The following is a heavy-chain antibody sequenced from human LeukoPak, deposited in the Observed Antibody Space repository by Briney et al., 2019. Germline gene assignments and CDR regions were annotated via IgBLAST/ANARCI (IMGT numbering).Heavy chain of an antibody. Sequence: ASVKVSCKASGYTFTSYYMHCVRQAPGQGLEWMGIINPSGGSTSYAQKFQGRVTMTRDTSTSTVYMELSSMRSEDTAVYYCARDLGRVVMVAALDTWGQGTLVTVSS. V-gene: IGHV1-46*01. CDR3: ARDLGRVVMVAALDT. CDR2: INPSGGST. J-gene: IGHJ5*02. CDR1: GYTFTSYY. D-gene: IGHD2-15*01.